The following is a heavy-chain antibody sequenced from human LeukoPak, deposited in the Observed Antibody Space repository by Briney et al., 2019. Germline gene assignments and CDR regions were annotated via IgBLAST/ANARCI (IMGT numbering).Heavy chain of an antibody. J-gene: IGHJ3*02. CDR3: ARARSTGDAFDI. V-gene: IGHV1-2*02. CDR1: GYTFTGYY. CDR2: INPNSGGT. D-gene: IGHD2-8*02. Sequence: ASVKVSCKASGYTFTGYYMHWVRQAPGQGLEWMGWINPNSGGTNYAQKFQGRVTMTRDTPISTAYMELSRLRSDDTAVYYCARARSTGDAFDIWGQGTMVTVSS.